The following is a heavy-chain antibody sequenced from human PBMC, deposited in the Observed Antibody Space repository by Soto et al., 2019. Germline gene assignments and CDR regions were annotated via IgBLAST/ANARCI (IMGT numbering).Heavy chain of an antibody. CDR3: ARDVGSGYDWGAFDI. D-gene: IGHD5-12*01. V-gene: IGHV3-21*01. CDR1: GFTFSSYS. Sequence: EVQLVESGGGLVKPGGSLRLSCAASGFTFSSYSMNWVRQAPGKGLEWVSSSSSSSSYIYYADSVKGRFTISRDNAKNSLYLQMNSLRAEDTAVYYCARDVGSGYDWGAFDIWGQGTMVTVSS. CDR2: SSSSSSYI. J-gene: IGHJ3*02.